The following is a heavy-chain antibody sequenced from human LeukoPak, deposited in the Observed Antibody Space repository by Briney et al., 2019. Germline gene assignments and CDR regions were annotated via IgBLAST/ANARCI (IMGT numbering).Heavy chain of an antibody. V-gene: IGHV4-34*01. J-gene: IGHJ3*02. CDR3: ARNFDI. CDR2: VTHSGTT. Sequence: SETLSLTCAIYGGSFSDYYWSWSWVRQPPGKGLEWIGEVTHSGTTNYNPSLKSRVTISADTSKNQFSLNLTSVTAADTAVYYCARNFDIWGHGTMVTVSS. CDR1: GGSFSDYY.